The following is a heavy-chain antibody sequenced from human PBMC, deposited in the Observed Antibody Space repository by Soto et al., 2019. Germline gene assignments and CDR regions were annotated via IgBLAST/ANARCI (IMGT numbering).Heavy chain of an antibody. CDR3: ARVDQWLGAYYFDY. CDR2: TYSSGST. CDR1: GASIARYY. Sequence: QVQLQESGPGLVKPSETLSLTCTVSGASIARYYWSWIRQPPGKRLEWIAFTYSSGSTNYNPSLKSPVSISVDTSKNQFSLRLTAVTAADTAVYYCARVDQWLGAYYFDYWGRGTLVTVSS. J-gene: IGHJ4*02. D-gene: IGHD6-19*01. V-gene: IGHV4-59*01.